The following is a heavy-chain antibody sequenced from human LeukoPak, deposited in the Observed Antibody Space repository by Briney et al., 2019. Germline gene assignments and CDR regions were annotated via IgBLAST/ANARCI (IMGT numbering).Heavy chain of an antibody. CDR3: ARDLGDIVLEPPSIYFDL. J-gene: IGHJ2*01. CDR2: ISSRSSYI. V-gene: IGHV3-21*01. Sequence: PGGSLRLSCSASGFTFSYYSMNWVRQAPGKGLEWVSSISSRSSYIYYEDSLKGRFTISRDDAKNSLYLQMTGLRVEVTAMYFCARDLGDIVLEPPSIYFDLWGRGTLVTVSS. D-gene: IGHD2-2*01. CDR1: GFTFSYYS.